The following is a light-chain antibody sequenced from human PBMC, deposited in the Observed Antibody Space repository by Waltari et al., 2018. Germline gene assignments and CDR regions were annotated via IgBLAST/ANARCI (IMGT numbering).Light chain of an antibody. Sequence: QSVLTQPPSASGTPGQRVNISCSGGRSNLGRNPVVWYRQVPGTAPKLLTHSSPQRPSGVPDRFSGSKSGTSASLDISGLQAEDEVDYFCATWDDSLDGPVFGGGTKLTVL. CDR1: RSNLGRNP. CDR3: ATWDDSLDGPV. V-gene: IGLV1-44*01. J-gene: IGLJ3*02. CDR2: SSP.